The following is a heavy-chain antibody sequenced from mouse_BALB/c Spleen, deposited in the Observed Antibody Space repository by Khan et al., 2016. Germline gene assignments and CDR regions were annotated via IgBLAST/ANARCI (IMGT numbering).Heavy chain of an antibody. CDR3: ARKPPLLPDYYAMDY. J-gene: IGHJ4*01. Sequence: QIQLVQSGPELKKPGETVKISCKASGYTLTNYGMNWVKEAPGKGLEWMGWINTYTGEPTYADDFKGRFAFSLETSANHAYLQINNLKNEDTATXFCARKPPLLPDYYAMDYWGQGSSVIVSS. D-gene: IGHD2-1*01. CDR1: GYTLTNYG. CDR2: INTYTGEP. V-gene: IGHV9-3-1*01.